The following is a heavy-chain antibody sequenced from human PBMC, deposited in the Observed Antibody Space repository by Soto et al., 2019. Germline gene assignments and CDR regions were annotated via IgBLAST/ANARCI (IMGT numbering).Heavy chain of an antibody. Sequence: EVQLVESGGGLVQPGGSLRLSCAASGFTFSSYWMSWVRQAPGKGLEWVANIKQDGSEKYYVDSVKGRFTISRDNAKNSLYLKMNSLRADVTAGYYCARDGERVAATQLFDSWGQGTLVTFSS. J-gene: IGHJ4*02. CDR1: GFTFSSYW. D-gene: IGHD2-15*01. CDR2: IKQDGSEK. V-gene: IGHV3-7*01. CDR3: ARDGERVAATQLFDS.